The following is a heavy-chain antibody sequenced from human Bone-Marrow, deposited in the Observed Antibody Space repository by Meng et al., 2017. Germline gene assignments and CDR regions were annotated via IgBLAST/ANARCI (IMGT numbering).Heavy chain of an antibody. CDR1: GGTFSSYA. J-gene: IGHJ6*02. CDR2: IIPIFGTA. Sequence: SVKVSCKASGGTFSSYAISWVRQAPGQGLEWMGGIIPIFGTANYAQKFQGRVTITADKSTSTAYMELSSLRSEDTALYYCAKQHWNDGYYYYGMDVWGQGTTVTVSS. CDR3: AKQHWNDGYYYYGMDV. D-gene: IGHD1-1*01. V-gene: IGHV1-69*06.